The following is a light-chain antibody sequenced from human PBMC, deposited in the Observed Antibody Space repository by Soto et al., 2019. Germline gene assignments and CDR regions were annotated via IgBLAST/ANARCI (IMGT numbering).Light chain of an antibody. CDR2: EVS. J-gene: IGLJ3*02. CDR1: SSDVGGYNY. V-gene: IGLV2-14*01. CDR3: FSYTTSSTLV. Sequence: QSALTQPASVSGSPGQSIAISCTGTSSDVGGYNYVSWYQQHPAKAPKLMIYEVSNRPSGVSHRFSGSKSGNTASLTISGLQAEDEADYYCFSYTTSSTLVFGGGTKLTVL.